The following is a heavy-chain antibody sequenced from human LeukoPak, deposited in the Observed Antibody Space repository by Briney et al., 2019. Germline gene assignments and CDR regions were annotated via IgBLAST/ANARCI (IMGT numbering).Heavy chain of an antibody. CDR2: LYRSGNT. CDR3: ARMSSLYWFFDI. J-gene: IGHJ2*01. V-gene: IGHV4-38-2*02. CDR1: GDSISSGNY. D-gene: IGHD2-2*01. Sequence: PSETLSLTCTVSGDSISSGNYWGYIRPSPGKGREWIGSLYRSGNTYYNPSLRSRVIMSVDTSKNQFSLRLRSVTAADTAIYFCARMSSLYWFFDIWGRGTLVTVSS.